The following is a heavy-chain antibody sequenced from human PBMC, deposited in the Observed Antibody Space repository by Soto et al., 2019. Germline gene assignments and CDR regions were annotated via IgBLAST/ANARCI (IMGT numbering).Heavy chain of an antibody. V-gene: IGHV2-5*01. CDR3: AHSFKRAATGPFYYYAMDV. CDR2: IYWNDYK. CDR1: GFSLTTTGVG. D-gene: IGHD6-13*01. Sequence: SGPTLVNPTQTLTLICTFSGFSLTTTGVGVGWIRQPPGKALEWLALIYWNDYKHYSPPLKSRLTITKDTSKDQVVLTMTNMDPVDTATYYCAHSFKRAATGPFYYYAMDVWGQGTTVTVSS. J-gene: IGHJ6*02.